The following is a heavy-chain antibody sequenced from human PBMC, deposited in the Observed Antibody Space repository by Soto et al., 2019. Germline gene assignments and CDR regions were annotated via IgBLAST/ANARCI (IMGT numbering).Heavy chain of an antibody. D-gene: IGHD3-9*01. V-gene: IGHV4-39*01. J-gene: IGHJ5*02. CDR2: IYYSGTT. CDR3: VRAASPYFDLLSAFHP. Sequence: PSETLSLTCTVSGGSIRSTTYYWAWIRQSPGKGLEWIASIYYSGTTYYHPSLKSRVTMSVDTPKNQVSLKLSSVTAADTAVYYCVRAASPYFDLLSAFHPWGQGTLVTVSS. CDR1: GGSIRSTTYY.